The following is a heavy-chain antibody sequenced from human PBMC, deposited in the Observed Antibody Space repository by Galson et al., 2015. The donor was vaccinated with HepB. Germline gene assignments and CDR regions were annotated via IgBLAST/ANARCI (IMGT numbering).Heavy chain of an antibody. CDR3: AKDLVPAAPYYFYYMDV. CDR1: GFTFSDYY. D-gene: IGHD2-2*01. CDR2: ISNDGTTT. V-gene: IGHV3-11*01. Sequence: SLRLSCAASGFTFSDYYMSWIRQAPGKGLEWVSYISNDGTTTFNAESVKGRFTVSRDNAKNSLYLQMNSLRAEDTAIYYCAKDLVPAAPYYFYYMDVWGKGTTVTVSS. J-gene: IGHJ6*03.